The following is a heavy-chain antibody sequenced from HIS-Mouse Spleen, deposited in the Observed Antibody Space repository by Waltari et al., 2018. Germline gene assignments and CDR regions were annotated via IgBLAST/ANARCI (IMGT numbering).Heavy chain of an antibody. J-gene: IGHJ3*02. CDR2: IYTSGST. CDR1: GGPISSYH. V-gene: IGHV4-4*07. CDR3: ARDFHDFWSGYYGGDKKHDAFDI. D-gene: IGHD3-3*01. Sequence: QVQLQESGPGLVKPSETLSLTCTVSGGPISSYHCSWIRQPPGQGLEWIGRIYTSGSTNYNPSLKSRVTMSVDTSKNQFSLKLSSVTAADTAVYYCARDFHDFWSGYYGGDKKHDAFDIWGQGTMVTVSS.